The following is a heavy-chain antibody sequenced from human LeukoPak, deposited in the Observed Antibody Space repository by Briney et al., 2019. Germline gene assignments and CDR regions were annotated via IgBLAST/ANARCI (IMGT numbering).Heavy chain of an antibody. Sequence: ASVKVSCKTSGYTFTSCGISWVRQAPGQGLEWMGWISAYNGNTNYAQKVQGRVTMTTDTSTSTAYMELRSLRSDDTAVYYCARGLQENLAWLTAFSAFDIWGQGTMVTVSS. CDR3: ARGLQENLAWLTAFSAFDI. CDR2: ISAYNGNT. V-gene: IGHV1-18*01. J-gene: IGHJ3*02. CDR1: GYTFTSCG. D-gene: IGHD6-19*01.